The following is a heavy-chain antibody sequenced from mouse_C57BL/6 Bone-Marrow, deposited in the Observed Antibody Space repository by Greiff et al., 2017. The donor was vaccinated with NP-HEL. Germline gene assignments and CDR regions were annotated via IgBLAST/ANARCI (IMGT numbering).Heavy chain of an antibody. CDR1: GYTFTSYW. Sequence: VQLQQPGAELVKPGASVKLSCKASGYTFTSYWMHWVKQRPGQGLEWIGMIHPNSGSTNYNEKFKSKATLTVDKSSSTAYMQLSSLTSEDSAVYYCARMGTVVATDWYFDVWGTGTTVTVSS. D-gene: IGHD1-1*01. V-gene: IGHV1-64*01. CDR2: IHPNSGST. J-gene: IGHJ1*03. CDR3: ARMGTVVATDWYFDV.